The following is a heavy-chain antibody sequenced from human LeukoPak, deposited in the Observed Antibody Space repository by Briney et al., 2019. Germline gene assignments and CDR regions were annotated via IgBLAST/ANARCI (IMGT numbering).Heavy chain of an antibody. CDR3: ATVGRLDGLDV. V-gene: IGHV4-39*01. D-gene: IGHD1-26*01. CDR1: GGSISSSSYY. CDR2: IYYSGST. Sequence: SETLSLTCTVSGGSISSSSYYWGWIRQPPGKGLEWIGSIYYSGSTYYNPSLKSRVSMSLDTSKNQFSLRLSSVTAADTAVYYCATVGRLDGLDVWGQGTTVTVSS. J-gene: IGHJ6*02.